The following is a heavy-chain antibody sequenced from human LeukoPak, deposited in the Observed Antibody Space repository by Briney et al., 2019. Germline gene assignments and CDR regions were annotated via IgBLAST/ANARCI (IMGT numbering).Heavy chain of an antibody. D-gene: IGHD6-19*01. CDR1: GGTFSHYA. Sequence: SVPVSCKASGGTFSHYAISWVRPAPGQGLEWMGGIIPIFGTANYAQKFQGRVTITADESTSTAYMELSSLRSEDTAVYYCARLLNLAVAGWGQGTLVTVSS. J-gene: IGHJ4*02. CDR3: ARLLNLAVAG. CDR2: IIPIFGTA. V-gene: IGHV1-69*13.